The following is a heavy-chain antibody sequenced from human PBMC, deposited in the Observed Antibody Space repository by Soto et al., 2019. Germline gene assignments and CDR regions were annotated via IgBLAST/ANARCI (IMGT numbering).Heavy chain of an antibody. D-gene: IGHD3-22*01. CDR3: ATDRDFYDSSGQRRDAFDI. Sequence: SVKVSCKASGGTFSNYAISWVRQAPGQGLEWMGGIIPIFGTTNYAQKFQGRVTIIADESTSTSYMELSSLSSEDSAVYYCATDRDFYDSSGQRRDAFDIWGQGTMVTVS. CDR1: GGTFSNYA. CDR2: IIPIFGTT. V-gene: IGHV1-69*13. J-gene: IGHJ3*02.